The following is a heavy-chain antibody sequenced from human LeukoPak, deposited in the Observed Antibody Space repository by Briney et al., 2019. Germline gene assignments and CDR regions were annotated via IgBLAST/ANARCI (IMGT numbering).Heavy chain of an antibody. CDR2: INPNSGGT. CDR3: ARDGLLIVVVAATALNWFDP. Sequence: ASVKVSCKASGYTFTGYYMHWVRQAPGQGIEWMGWINPNSGGTNYAQKFQGRVTMTRDTSISTASMELSRLRSDDTAVYYCARDGLLIVVVAATALNWFDPWGQGTLVTASS. V-gene: IGHV1-2*02. D-gene: IGHD2-15*01. CDR1: GYTFTGYY. J-gene: IGHJ5*02.